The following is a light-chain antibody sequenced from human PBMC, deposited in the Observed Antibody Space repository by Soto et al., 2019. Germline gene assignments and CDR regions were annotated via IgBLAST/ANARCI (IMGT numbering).Light chain of an antibody. CDR1: KLGDKY. V-gene: IGLV3-1*01. Sequence: SYELTQPPPVSVSPGQTASITCSGDKLGDKYACWYQQKPGQSPVLVIYQDSKRPSGIPERFSGSNCGNTATLTISGTQAMDEADYYCQAWDSSTHVVFGGGTKLTVL. J-gene: IGLJ2*01. CDR2: QDS. CDR3: QAWDSSTHVV.